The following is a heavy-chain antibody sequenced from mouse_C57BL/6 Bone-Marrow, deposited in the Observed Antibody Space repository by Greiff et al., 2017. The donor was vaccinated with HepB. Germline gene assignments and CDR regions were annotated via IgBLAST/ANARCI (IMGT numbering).Heavy chain of an antibody. CDR2: IYPGDGDT. Sequence: QVQLKQSGPELVKPGASVKISCKASGYAFSSSWMNWVKQRPGKGLEWIGRIYPGDGDTNYNGKFKGKATLTADKSSSTAYMQLSSLTSEDSAVYFCARERPYDGYLAYWGQGTLVTVSA. CDR1: GYAFSSSW. CDR3: ARERPYDGYLAY. V-gene: IGHV1-82*01. J-gene: IGHJ3*01. D-gene: IGHD2-3*01.